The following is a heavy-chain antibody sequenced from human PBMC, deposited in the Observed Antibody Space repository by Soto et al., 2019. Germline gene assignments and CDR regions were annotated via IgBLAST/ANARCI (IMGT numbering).Heavy chain of an antibody. CDR1: GGSISSSSYY. Sequence: PSETLSLTCTVSGGSISSSSYYWGWIRQSPGKGLEWIGSFYYSGSTYYNPSLKSRVTISVDTSKNQFSLKLSPVTTADTAVYYCARHGRDIVVVVAALGWFDSWGQGTLVTVSS. CDR3: ARHGRDIVVVVAALGWFDS. J-gene: IGHJ5*01. V-gene: IGHV4-39*01. D-gene: IGHD2-15*01. CDR2: FYYSGST.